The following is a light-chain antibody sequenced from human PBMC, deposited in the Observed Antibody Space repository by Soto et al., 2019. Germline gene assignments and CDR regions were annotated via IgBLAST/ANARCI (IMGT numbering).Light chain of an antibody. J-gene: IGKJ1*01. CDR1: QSVSSNY. CDR3: QQYGSSPTRT. Sequence: ESVLTQSPGTLSLSPGERATLSCRASQSVSSNYLAWYQQKPGQAPRLLIYGASTRATGIPDRFSGSGSGTDFTLTISRLEPEDSAAYYCQQYGSSPTRTFGQGTKVDI. CDR2: GAS. V-gene: IGKV3-20*01.